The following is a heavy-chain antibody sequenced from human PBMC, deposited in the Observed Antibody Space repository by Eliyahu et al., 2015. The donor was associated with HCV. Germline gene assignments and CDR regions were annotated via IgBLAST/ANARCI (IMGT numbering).Heavy chain of an antibody. V-gene: IGHV3-9*01. Sequence: DVHLVESGGGLVHPGRSLRLSCAASGINVEDYAMHWVRQAPGKGLGWVSSISWDSVATDYADSVKGRFTISRDSAKTSLYLQMNSLRAEDTAFYYCVKIMDGGNFWGQGTLVTVSS. J-gene: IGHJ4*02. D-gene: IGHD4-23*01. CDR1: GINVEDYA. CDR3: VKIMDGGNF. CDR2: ISWDSVAT.